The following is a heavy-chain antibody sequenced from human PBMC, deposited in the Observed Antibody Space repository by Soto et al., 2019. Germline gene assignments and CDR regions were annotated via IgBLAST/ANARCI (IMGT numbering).Heavy chain of an antibody. D-gene: IGHD5-12*01. CDR2: INPNSGGT. CDR3: AREREGGYNRSFDY. V-gene: IGHV1-2*02. Sequence: ASVKVCCKASGYTFTGYYMHWVRQAPGQGLEWMGWINPNSGGTNYAQKFQGRVTMTRDTSISTAYMELSRLRSDDTAVYYCAREREGGYNRSFDYWGQGTLVTVSS. J-gene: IGHJ4*01. CDR1: GYTFTGYY.